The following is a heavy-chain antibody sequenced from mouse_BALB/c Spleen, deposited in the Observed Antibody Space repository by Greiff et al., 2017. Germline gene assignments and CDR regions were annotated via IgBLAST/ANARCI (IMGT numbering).Heavy chain of an antibody. J-gene: IGHJ4*01. CDR3: ARGYYGNYAMDY. D-gene: IGHD1-1*01. CDR1: GFNIKDTY. CDR2: IDPANGNT. V-gene: IGHV14-3*02. Sequence: DVQLQESGAELVKPGASVKLSCTASGFNIKDTYMHWVKQRPEQGLEWIGRIDPANGNTKYDPKFQGKATITADTSSNTAYLQLSSLTSEDTAVYYCARGYYGNYAMDYWGQGTSVTVSS.